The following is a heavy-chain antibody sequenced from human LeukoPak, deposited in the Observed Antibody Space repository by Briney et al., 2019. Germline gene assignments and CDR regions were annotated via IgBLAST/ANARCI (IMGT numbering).Heavy chain of an antibody. Sequence: GRSLRLSCAASGFTFSSYAMHWVRQAPGKGLEWVSSITTSSSYIYYADSVKGRFTISRDNAKNTLYLQMNSLRAEDTAVYYCATLYYYDSSGYYFDYWGQGTLVTVSS. J-gene: IGHJ4*02. CDR1: GFTFSSYA. CDR2: ITTSSSYI. D-gene: IGHD3-22*01. CDR3: ATLYYYDSSGYYFDY. V-gene: IGHV3-21*01.